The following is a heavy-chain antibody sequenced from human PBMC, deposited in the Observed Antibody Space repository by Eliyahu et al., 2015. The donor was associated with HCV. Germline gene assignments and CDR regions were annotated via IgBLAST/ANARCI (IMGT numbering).Heavy chain of an antibody. CDR1: GFTFSSYS. V-gene: IGHV3-21*01. J-gene: IGHJ4*02. Sequence: EVQLVESGGGLVKPGGSLRLSCXASGFTFSSYSMNWVRQAPGKGLEWVSSISSSSSYIYYADSVKGRFTISRDNAKNSLYLQMNSLRAEDTAVYYCASNLNYCGGDCYVDYWGQGTLVTVSS. D-gene: IGHD2-21*02. CDR2: ISSSSSYI. CDR3: ASNLNYCGGDCYVDY.